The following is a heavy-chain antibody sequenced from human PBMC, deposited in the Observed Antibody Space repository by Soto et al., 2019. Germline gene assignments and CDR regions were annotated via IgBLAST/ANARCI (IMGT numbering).Heavy chain of an antibody. D-gene: IGHD2-21*01. CDR1: GGTFSSYA. CDR2: ISAYNGNT. Sequence: ASVKVSCKASGGTFSSYAISWVRQAPGQGLEWMGWISAYNGNTNYAQKLQGRVTMTTDTSTSTAYMELRSLRSDDTAVYYCARVEVGDFDWFDPWGQGTLVTVSS. CDR3: ARVEVGDFDWFDP. V-gene: IGHV1-18*01. J-gene: IGHJ5*02.